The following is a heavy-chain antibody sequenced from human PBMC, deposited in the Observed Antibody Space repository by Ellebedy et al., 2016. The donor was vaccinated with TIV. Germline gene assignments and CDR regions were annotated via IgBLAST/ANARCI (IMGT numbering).Heavy chain of an antibody. J-gene: IGHJ4*02. CDR2: INQGGSET. CDR3: ASGGVRTSQLAVGGDF. D-gene: IGHD2-2*01. CDR1: GFTFSRFW. Sequence: GESLKISCAASGFTFSRFWMAWVRQAPGKGLEWVATINQGGSETYYVDSVKGRFTISRDNSKNSLSLQMNSLRAEDTALYYCASGGVRTSQLAVGGDFWGQGTLVTVS. V-gene: IGHV3-7*01.